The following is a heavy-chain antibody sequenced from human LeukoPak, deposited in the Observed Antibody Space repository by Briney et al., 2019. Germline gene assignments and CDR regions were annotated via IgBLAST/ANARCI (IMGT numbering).Heavy chain of an antibody. CDR2: INPSGGST. J-gene: IGHJ5*02. CDR1: GYTFTSYY. V-gene: IGHV1-46*01. D-gene: IGHD2-15*01. Sequence: ASVKVSCKASGYTFTSYYMHWVRQAPGQGLEWMGIINPSGGSTSYAQKFQDRVAMTRDTSTSTVYMQLSSLRPEDTAVYYCATSLVDCSGGSCYGSWFDPWGQGTLVTVSS. CDR3: ATSLVDCSGGSCYGSWFDP.